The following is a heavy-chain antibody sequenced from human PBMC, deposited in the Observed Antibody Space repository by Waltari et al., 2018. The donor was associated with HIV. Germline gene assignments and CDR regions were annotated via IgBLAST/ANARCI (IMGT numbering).Heavy chain of an antibody. Sequence: QVQLQQWGAGLLKPSETLSLTCAVYGGSFSHYYWSWFRQPPGKGLEWIWEISHSGRTNYNPSLKSGRSISVETSKKQFALNVTSGTGADTAVYYCARHGCKSSGGDYTGRSGNWFDPWGQGTLVTVSS. CDR3: ARHGCKSSGGDYTGRSGNWFDP. J-gene: IGHJ5*02. CDR2: ISHSGRT. D-gene: IGHD4-17*01. CDR1: GGSFSHYY. V-gene: IGHV4-34*01.